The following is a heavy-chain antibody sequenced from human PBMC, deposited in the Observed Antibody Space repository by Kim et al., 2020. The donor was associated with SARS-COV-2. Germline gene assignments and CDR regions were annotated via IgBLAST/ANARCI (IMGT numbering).Heavy chain of an antibody. Sequence: SETLSLTCAVYGGSFSGYYWSWIRQPPGKGLEWIGEINHSGSTNYNPSLKSRVTISVDTSKNQFSLKLSSVTAADTAVYYCARGARAVAGFGWGQGTLVTVSS. D-gene: IGHD6-19*01. J-gene: IGHJ4*02. CDR3: ARGARAVAGFG. CDR1: GGSFSGYY. CDR2: INHSGST. V-gene: IGHV4-34*01.